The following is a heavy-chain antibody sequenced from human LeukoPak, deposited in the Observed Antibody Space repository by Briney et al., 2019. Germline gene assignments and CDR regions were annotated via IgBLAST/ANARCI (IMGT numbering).Heavy chain of an antibody. D-gene: IGHD3-22*01. CDR2: ISSSRTT. CDR3: AKSQGYDRGCFDI. CDR1: GFPFSSYS. Sequence: GGSLRLSCAASGFPFSSYSMNWVRQAPGEGLEWVSYISSSRTTSYADSVKGRFTISRDNAKNSLSLQMNSLRAEDTALYFCAKSQGYDRGCFDIWGQGTMVTVSS. J-gene: IGHJ3*02. V-gene: IGHV3-48*01.